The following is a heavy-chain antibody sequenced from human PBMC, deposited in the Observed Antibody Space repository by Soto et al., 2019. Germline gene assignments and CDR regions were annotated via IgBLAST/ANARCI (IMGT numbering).Heavy chain of an antibody. CDR2: ISAYNGNT. V-gene: IGHV1-18*01. Sequence: ASLKVSCKASGYTFTSYGISWVRQAPGQGLEWMGWISAYNGNTNYAQKLQGRVTMTTDTSTSTAYMELRSLRSDDTAVYYCARVEVYDYVWGSLSVTWFDPWGQGTLVTVSS. CDR1: GYTFTSYG. CDR3: ARVEVYDYVWGSLSVTWFDP. D-gene: IGHD3-16*01. J-gene: IGHJ5*02.